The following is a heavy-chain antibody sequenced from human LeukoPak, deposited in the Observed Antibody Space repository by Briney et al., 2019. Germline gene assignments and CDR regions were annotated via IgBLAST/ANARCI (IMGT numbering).Heavy chain of an antibody. V-gene: IGHV4-39*07. CDR2: IFYSGST. CDR3: AKSNGYSLVDL. CDR1: GGSISTSNYY. J-gene: IGHJ3*01. D-gene: IGHD5-12*01. Sequence: SETLSLTCTVSGGSISTSNYYWGWIRQPPGRGLEWIGNIFYSGSTYYSPSLKSRVTISLDTSRNQFSLKLNSVTAADTAVYYCAKSNGYSLVDLWGQGTMVTVSS.